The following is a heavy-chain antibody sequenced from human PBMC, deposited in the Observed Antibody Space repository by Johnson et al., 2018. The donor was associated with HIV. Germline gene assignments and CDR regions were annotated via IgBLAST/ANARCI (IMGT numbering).Heavy chain of an antibody. Sequence: QVQLVESGGGVVQPGRSLRLSCAASGFTFSSYAMHRVRQAPGKGLEWVAVISYDVSNNYYADSVKGRFTISRDNSKNTLYLQMNSLRAEDTAVYYCARERAMVRGVPDAFDIWGQGTMVTVSS. CDR3: ARERAMVRGVPDAFDI. D-gene: IGHD3-10*01. CDR1: GFTFSSYA. V-gene: IGHV3-30-3*01. CDR2: ISYDVSNN. J-gene: IGHJ3*02.